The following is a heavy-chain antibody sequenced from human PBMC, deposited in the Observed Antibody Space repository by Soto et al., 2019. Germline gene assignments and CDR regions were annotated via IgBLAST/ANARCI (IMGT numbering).Heavy chain of an antibody. CDR2: FYYSGST. Sequence: SETLSLTCTVSGGSISSSNYYWGWIRQPPGKGLEWIGSFYYSGSTYYSPSLKSRVTISVDTSKNQFSLKLSSVTAADTAVYYCASSKDIVADSDYWGQGTLVTVSS. J-gene: IGHJ4*02. D-gene: IGHD5-12*01. CDR3: ASSKDIVADSDY. CDR1: GGSISSSNYY. V-gene: IGHV4-39*01.